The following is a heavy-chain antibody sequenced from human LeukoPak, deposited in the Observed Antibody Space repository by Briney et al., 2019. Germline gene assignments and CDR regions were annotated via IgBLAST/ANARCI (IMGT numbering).Heavy chain of an antibody. CDR3: ARAGEGYSSGWPFDY. J-gene: IGHJ4*02. CDR2: ISYDGSNK. D-gene: IGHD6-19*01. CDR1: GFTFSSYG. Sequence: PGGSLRLSCAASGFTFSSYGMHWVRQAPGKGLEWVAVISYDGSNKYYADSVKGRFTISRDNSKNTLYLQMNSLRAEDTAVYYCARAGEGYSSGWPFDYWGQGTLVTVSS. V-gene: IGHV3-30*03.